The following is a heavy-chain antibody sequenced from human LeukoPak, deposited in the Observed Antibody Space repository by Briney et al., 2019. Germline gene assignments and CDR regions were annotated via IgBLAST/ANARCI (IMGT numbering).Heavy chain of an antibody. Sequence: SETLSLTCTVSGGSISTYYWSWIRQPPGKGLEWIGYIYHSGSTNYNPSLKGRITISVDTSKNQFSLKLSSVTAADTAVYYCARHPGLVWGQGTTVIVSS. V-gene: IGHV4-59*08. CDR1: GGSISTYY. J-gene: IGHJ6*02. CDR3: ARHPGLV. CDR2: IYHSGST.